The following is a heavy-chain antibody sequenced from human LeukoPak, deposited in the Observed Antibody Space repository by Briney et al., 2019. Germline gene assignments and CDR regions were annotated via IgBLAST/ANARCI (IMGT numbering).Heavy chain of an antibody. CDR2: IIPIFGTA. V-gene: IGHV1-69*01. CDR1: GCTFSSYA. CDR3: ATPKGINGLDWFDP. Sequence: SVNVSCKASGCTFSSYAISWLRQASGQGLEWMGGIIPIFGTANYAQKFQGRVTITADESTSTAYMELSSLRSEDTAVYYCATPKGINGLDWFDPWGQGTLVTVSS. D-gene: IGHD1-14*01. J-gene: IGHJ5*02.